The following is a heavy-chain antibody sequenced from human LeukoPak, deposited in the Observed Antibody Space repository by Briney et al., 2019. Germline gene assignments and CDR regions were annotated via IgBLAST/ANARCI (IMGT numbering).Heavy chain of an antibody. CDR1: GATFSSYA. Sequence: GASVRVSCKASGATFSSYAISWVRQAPGQGLEWMGGIIPMFGTANYAQRFHGRVTITADESTSTAYMELSSLRSEDTAVYYCARSYSSSWFVAFDIWGQGTMVTVSS. J-gene: IGHJ3*02. CDR3: ARSYSSSWFVAFDI. CDR2: IIPMFGTA. D-gene: IGHD6-13*01. V-gene: IGHV1-69*13.